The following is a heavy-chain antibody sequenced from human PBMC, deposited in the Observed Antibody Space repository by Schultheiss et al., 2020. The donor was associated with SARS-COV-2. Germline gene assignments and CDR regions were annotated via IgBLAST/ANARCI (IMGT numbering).Heavy chain of an antibody. J-gene: IGHJ5*02. Sequence: SETLSLTCAVSGGSISSSNWWSWVRQPPGKGLEWIGSIYYSGSTNYNPSLKSRVTISVDTSKNQFSLKLSSVTAADTAVYYCARGQRITIFGVVENWFDPWGQGTLVTVSS. V-gene: IGHV4-4*02. CDR1: GGSISSSNW. CDR3: ARGQRITIFGVVENWFDP. D-gene: IGHD3-3*01. CDR2: IYYSGST.